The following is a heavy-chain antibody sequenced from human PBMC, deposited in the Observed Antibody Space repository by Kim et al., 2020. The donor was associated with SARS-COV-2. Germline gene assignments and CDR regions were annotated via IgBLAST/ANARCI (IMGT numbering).Heavy chain of an antibody. D-gene: IGHD6-6*01. J-gene: IGHJ1*01. CDR2: INHTGST. CDR1: GGSFSGYF. CDR3: ARPSWPVRPFTH. Sequence: SETLSLTCAGSGGSFSGYFWSWIRQSPGKGLEWIGEINHTGSTNYNPSLKSRATISVDTSKNQFSLRLTSVTAADTAVYYCARPSWPVRPFTHWGQGTL. V-gene: IGHV4-34*01.